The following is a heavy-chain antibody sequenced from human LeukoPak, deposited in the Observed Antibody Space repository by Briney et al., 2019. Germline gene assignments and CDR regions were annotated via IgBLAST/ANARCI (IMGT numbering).Heavy chain of an antibody. V-gene: IGHV4-31*03. Sequence: PSETLSLTCTVSGGSISSGGYYWSWIRQHPGKGLEWIGYTYYSGSTYYNPSLKSRVTISVDTSKNQFSLKLSSVTAADTALYYCARSRSYDGSGYLYYFDFWGQGTLVPVSS. D-gene: IGHD3-22*01. CDR3: ARSRSYDGSGYLYYFDF. J-gene: IGHJ4*02. CDR2: TYYSGST. CDR1: GGSISSGGYY.